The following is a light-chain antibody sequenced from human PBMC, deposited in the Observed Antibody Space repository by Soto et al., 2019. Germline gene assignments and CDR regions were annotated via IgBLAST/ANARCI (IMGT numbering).Light chain of an antibody. CDR2: GAF. V-gene: IGKV3-15*01. Sequence: EIVMPQSPATLSVSPGERATLSCRASQSVSSNLAWYQQKPDQAPRRLSYGAFPMSTGIPARFSGSGSGTEFNLTMSSLQSEDFAVYYCQQYNKSPPLSFGGGTKVEIK. CDR1: QSVSSN. J-gene: IGKJ4*01. CDR3: QQYNKSPPLS.